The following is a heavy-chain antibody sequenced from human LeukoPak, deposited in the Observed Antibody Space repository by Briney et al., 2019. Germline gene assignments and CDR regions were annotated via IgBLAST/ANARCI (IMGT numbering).Heavy chain of an antibody. J-gene: IGHJ3*02. CDR2: ISSSSSYI. D-gene: IGHD1-26*01. CDR3: ARVWGATKAFDI. V-gene: IGHV3-21*04. CDR1: GFTFSSYS. Sequence: GGSLRLSCAASGFTFSSYSMNWVRQAPGKGLEWVSSISSSSSYIYYADSVKGRFTISRDNSKNTLYLQMNSLRAEGTAVYYCARVWGATKAFDIWGQGTMVTFSS.